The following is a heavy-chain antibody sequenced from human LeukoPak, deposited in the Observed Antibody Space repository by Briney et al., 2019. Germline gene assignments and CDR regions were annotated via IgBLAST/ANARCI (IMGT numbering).Heavy chain of an antibody. CDR3: ARQDGYGDYGGFDP. V-gene: IGHV4-4*07. CDR2: IYTSGST. D-gene: IGHD4-17*01. Sequence: PSETLSLTCTISGGSISSYYWSWIRQPAGKGLEWIGRIYTSGSTNYNPSLKSRVTMSVDTSKNQFSLKLSSVTAADTAVYYCARQDGYGDYGGFDPWGQGTLVTVSS. CDR1: GGSISSYY. J-gene: IGHJ5*02.